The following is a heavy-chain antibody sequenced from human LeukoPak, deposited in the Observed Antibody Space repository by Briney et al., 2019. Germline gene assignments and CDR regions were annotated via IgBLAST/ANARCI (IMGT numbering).Heavy chain of an antibody. CDR3: ARGESRIQLWSNPHFDY. CDR1: GYTFTSYD. Sequence: ASVKVSCKASGYTFTSYDINWVRQATGQGLEWMGWMNPNSGNTGYAQKFQGRVTMTRNTSISTAYMELSSLRSEDTAVYYCARGESRIQLWSNPHFDYWGQGTLVTVSS. CDR2: MNPNSGNT. J-gene: IGHJ4*02. D-gene: IGHD5-18*01. V-gene: IGHV1-8*01.